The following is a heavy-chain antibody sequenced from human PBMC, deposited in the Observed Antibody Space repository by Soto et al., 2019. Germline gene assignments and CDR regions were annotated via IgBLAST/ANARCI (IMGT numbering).Heavy chain of an antibody. V-gene: IGHV3-23*01. CDR3: AKDSGWLHYY. CDR2: ITDSGGST. J-gene: IGHJ4*02. CDR1: GFTFSSSC. D-gene: IGHD5-12*01. Sequence: GGSLRLSCAASGFTFSSSCMSWVRQAPGKGLEWVSGITDSGGSTYYVDSVKGRFTISRDNSKNTLSLEMNSLRAEDTAVYYCAKDSGWLHYYWGQGTLVTVSS.